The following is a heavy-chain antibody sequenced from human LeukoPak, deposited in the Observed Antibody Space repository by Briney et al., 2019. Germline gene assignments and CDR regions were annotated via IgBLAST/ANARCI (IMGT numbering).Heavy chain of an antibody. CDR2: IYSDGST. CDR3: ARGRRGGNDAFDI. D-gene: IGHD3-3*01. V-gene: IGHV3-53*01. CDR1: GFSVITDH. Sequence: GGSLRLSCAASGFSVITDHMSWVRQAPGKGLEWVSVIYSDGSTYYADTVKGRFTISRDNGRNTVDLLLNSLRAEDTAVYYCARGRRGGNDAFDIWGQGTMVTVSS. J-gene: IGHJ3*02.